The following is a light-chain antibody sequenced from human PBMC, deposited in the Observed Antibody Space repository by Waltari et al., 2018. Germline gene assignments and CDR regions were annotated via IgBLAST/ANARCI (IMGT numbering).Light chain of an antibody. V-gene: IGKV4-1*01. CDR2: WAS. Sequence: DIVMTQSPEYSAVSLGERATINCKYSESVLYSRNNKDHLAWYQQKPGQRPKLLIYWASTRESGVPDRFSGSGSETEFTLTINSLQAEDVAVYYCQQYYNTPLTFGGGTKVEIK. CDR3: QQYYNTPLT. J-gene: IGKJ4*01. CDR1: ESVLYSRNNKDH.